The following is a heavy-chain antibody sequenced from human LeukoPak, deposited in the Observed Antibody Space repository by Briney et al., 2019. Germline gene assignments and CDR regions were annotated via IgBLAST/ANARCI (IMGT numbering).Heavy chain of an antibody. D-gene: IGHD5-12*01. Sequence: SETLSLTCTVSGGSISSYYWSWIRQPPGKGLEWIGYIYYSGSTNYNPSLKSRVTMSVDTSKNQFSLKLSSVTAADTAVYYCARGRMVATDLDYWGQGTLVTVSS. J-gene: IGHJ4*02. CDR1: GGSISSYY. V-gene: IGHV4-59*01. CDR3: ARGRMVATDLDY. CDR2: IYYSGST.